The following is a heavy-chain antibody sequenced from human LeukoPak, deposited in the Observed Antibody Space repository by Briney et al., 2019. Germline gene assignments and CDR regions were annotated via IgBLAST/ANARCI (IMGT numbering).Heavy chain of an antibody. V-gene: IGHV1-8*03. CDR2: MNPNSGNT. D-gene: IGHD3-3*01. J-gene: IGHJ6*03. Sequence: GASVKVSCKASGYTFTSYDINWVRQATGQGLEWMGWMNPNSGNTGYAQKFQGRVTITRNTSISTAYMELSSLRSEDTAVYYCARGGYDFWSGHHSSYYYMDVWGKGTTVTVSS. CDR3: ARGGYDFWSGHHSSYYYMDV. CDR1: GYTFTSYD.